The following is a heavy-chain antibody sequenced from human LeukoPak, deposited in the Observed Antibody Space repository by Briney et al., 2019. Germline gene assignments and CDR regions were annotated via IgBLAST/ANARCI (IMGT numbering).Heavy chain of an antibody. D-gene: IGHD1-26*01. CDR3: ARGPWEPYFDY. Sequence: ASVKVSCKASGYTFTSYDINWVRQATGQGLEWMGWMNPNSGNTGYAQKFQGIVTITRNTSISTAYMELSSLRSEDTAVYYCARGPWEPYFDYWGQGNLVTVSS. J-gene: IGHJ4*02. CDR2: MNPNSGNT. CDR1: GYTFTSYD. V-gene: IGHV1-8*03.